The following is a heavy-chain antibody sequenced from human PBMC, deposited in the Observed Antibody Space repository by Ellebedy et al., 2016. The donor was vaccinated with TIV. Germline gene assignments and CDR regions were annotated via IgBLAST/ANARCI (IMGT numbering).Heavy chain of an antibody. J-gene: IGHJ4*02. CDR1: GGSISSTNW. CDR3: ARDSDKTVRGTLDY. Sequence: MPSETLSLTCAVSGGSISSTNWWDWLRQAPGKGLEWIGEIHHGGSTNDNPSLKSRVTISVDKSKNQFSLNLNSVTAADTAVYYCARDSDKTVRGTLDYWGQGTMVTVSS. CDR2: IHHGGST. V-gene: IGHV4-4*02. D-gene: IGHD3-10*01.